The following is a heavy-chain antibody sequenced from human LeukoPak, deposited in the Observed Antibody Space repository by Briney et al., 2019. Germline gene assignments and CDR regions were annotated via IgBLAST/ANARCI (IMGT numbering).Heavy chain of an antibody. CDR2: ISSSSSYI. CDR3: AMPSTQDYYDSSGYAFDI. V-gene: IGHV3-21*01. Sequence: PGGSLRLSCAASGFTFDDYAMHWVRQAPGKGLEWVSSISSSSSYIYYADSVKGRFTISRDNAKNSLYLQMNSLRAEDTAVYYCAMPSTQDYYDSSGYAFDIWGQGTMVTVSS. J-gene: IGHJ3*02. CDR1: GFTFDDYA. D-gene: IGHD3-22*01.